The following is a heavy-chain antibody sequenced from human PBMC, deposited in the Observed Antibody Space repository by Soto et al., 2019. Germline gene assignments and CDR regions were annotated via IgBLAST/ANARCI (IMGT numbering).Heavy chain of an antibody. CDR3: ARALAVAKSSNWFDP. D-gene: IGHD6-19*01. CDR1: GGSFSGYY. J-gene: IGHJ5*02. Sequence: SETLSLTCAVYGGSFSGYYWSWIRQPPGKGLEWIGEINHSGSTNYNPSLKSRVTISVDTSKNQFSLKLSSVTAADTAVYYCARALAVAKSSNWFDPWGQGTLVTVSS. V-gene: IGHV4-34*01. CDR2: INHSGST.